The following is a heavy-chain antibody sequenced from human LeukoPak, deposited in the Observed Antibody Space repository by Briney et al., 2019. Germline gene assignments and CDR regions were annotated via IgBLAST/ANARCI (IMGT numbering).Heavy chain of an antibody. V-gene: IGHV1-69*05. Sequence: SVKVSCKASGGTFSSYAISWVRQAPGPGLEWMGGIIPIFGTANYAQKFQGRVTITTDESTSTAYMELSSLRSEDTAVYYCARDDGSSGYYHRIWFDPWGQGTLVTVSS. J-gene: IGHJ5*02. CDR2: IIPIFGTA. D-gene: IGHD3-22*01. CDR1: GGTFSSYA. CDR3: ARDDGSSGYYHRIWFDP.